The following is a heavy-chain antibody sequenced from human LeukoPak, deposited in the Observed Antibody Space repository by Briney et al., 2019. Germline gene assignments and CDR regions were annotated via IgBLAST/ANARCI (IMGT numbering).Heavy chain of an antibody. CDR2: IYYSGST. CDR3: ARVNYYGSGSRYYYYGMDV. J-gene: IGHJ6*02. D-gene: IGHD3-10*01. CDR1: GGSISSGGYY. Sequence: SETLSLTCTVSGGSISSGGYYWSWIRQHPGTGLEWIGYIYYSGSTYYNPSLKSRVTKSVDTSKNQFSLKLSSVTAADTAVYYCARVNYYGSGSRYYYYGMDVWGQGTTVTVSS. V-gene: IGHV4-31*03.